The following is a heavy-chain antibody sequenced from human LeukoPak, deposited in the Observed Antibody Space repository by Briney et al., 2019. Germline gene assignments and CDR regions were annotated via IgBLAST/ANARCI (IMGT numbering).Heavy chain of an antibody. J-gene: IGHJ6*03. Sequence: GGSLRLSCAASGFTFSKFALSWVRQAPGKGLEWVSTINDRGTGTYYADSVKGRFTISRDNSKNTLSLQMNSLRAEDTAVYYCAKGLKTTVGPYMGYHYYMDVWGKGTTVTVSS. CDR2: INDRGTGT. CDR1: GFTFSKFA. V-gene: IGHV3-23*01. CDR3: AKGLKTTVGPYMGYHYYMDV. D-gene: IGHD1-1*01.